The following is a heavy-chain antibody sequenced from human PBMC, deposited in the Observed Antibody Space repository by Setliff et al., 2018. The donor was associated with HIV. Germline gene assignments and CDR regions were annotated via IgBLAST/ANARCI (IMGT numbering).Heavy chain of an antibody. CDR1: GYTFTDYE. Sequence: ASVKVSCKASGYTFTDYEITWVRQAPGQGLEWMGWISAYNDNANYVQELQGRVTMTTETSTSTAYMELRSLRSDDTAVYFCARFGNFWPYGMDVWGQGTTVTVSS. CDR2: ISAYNDNA. D-gene: IGHD3-3*01. V-gene: IGHV1-18*01. J-gene: IGHJ6*02. CDR3: ARFGNFWPYGMDV.